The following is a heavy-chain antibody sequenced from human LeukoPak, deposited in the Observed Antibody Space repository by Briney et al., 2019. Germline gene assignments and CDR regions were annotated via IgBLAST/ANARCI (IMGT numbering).Heavy chain of an antibody. CDR3: ARDTAGGSYYVLYYFDY. CDR2: IYYSGST. CDR1: GGSISSSSYY. Sequence: SETLSLTCTVSGGSISSSSYYWGWIRQPPGKGLEWIGSIYYSGSTYYNPSLKSRVTISVDTSKNRFSLKLSSVTAADTAVYYCARDTAGGSYYVLYYFDYWGQGTLVTVSS. J-gene: IGHJ4*02. D-gene: IGHD1-26*01. V-gene: IGHV4-39*07.